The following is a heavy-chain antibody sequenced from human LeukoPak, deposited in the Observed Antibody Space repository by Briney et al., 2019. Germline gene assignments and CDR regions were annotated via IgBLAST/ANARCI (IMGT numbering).Heavy chain of an antibody. J-gene: IGHJ4*02. CDR3: ARGAPYDSSGYYFVGYFDY. CDR1: GYTFTGYY. CDR2: INPNSGGT. D-gene: IGHD3-22*01. V-gene: IGHV1-2*02. Sequence: ASVKFSCKASGYTFTGYYMHWVRQPPGQGLEWMGWINPNSGGTNYAQKFQGRVTMTRDTSISTAYMELSRLRSDDTAVYYCARGAPYDSSGYYFVGYFDYWGQGTLVTVSS.